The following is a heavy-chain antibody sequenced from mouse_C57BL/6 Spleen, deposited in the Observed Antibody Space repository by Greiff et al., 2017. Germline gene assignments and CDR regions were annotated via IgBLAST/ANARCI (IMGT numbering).Heavy chain of an antibody. Sequence: EVKLVESGGGLVKPGGSLKLSCAASGFTFSSYAMSWVRQTPEKRLEWVATISDGGSYTYYPDNVKGRFTISRDNAKNNLYLQMSHLKSEDTAMYYCARDDWEGCFDYRGPGTTLTVSS. CDR1: GFTFSSYA. CDR2: ISDGGSYT. D-gene: IGHD2-4*01. J-gene: IGHJ2*01. CDR3: ARDDWEGCFDY. V-gene: IGHV5-4*01.